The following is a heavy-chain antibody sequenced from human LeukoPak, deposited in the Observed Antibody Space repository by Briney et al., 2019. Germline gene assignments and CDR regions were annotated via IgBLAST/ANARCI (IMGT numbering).Heavy chain of an antibody. CDR1: GFTFSSYG. CDR3: AKSLYYYYYMDV. Sequence: GGSLRLSCAASGFTFSSYGMNWVRQAPGKGLEWVSAITGSDGSTYYADSVKGRFTISRDNSKNTLYLQMNSLRDEDTAVYYCAKSLYYYYYMDVWGKGTTVTVSS. CDR2: ITGSDGST. J-gene: IGHJ6*03. V-gene: IGHV3-23*01.